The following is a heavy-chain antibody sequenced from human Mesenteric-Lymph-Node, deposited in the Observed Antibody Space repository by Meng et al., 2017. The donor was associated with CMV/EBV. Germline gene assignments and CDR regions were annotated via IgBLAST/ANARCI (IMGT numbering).Heavy chain of an antibody. CDR2: IYYSGST. CDR3: ARVKGRTGYFDS. Sequence: TVSGDSLSSCSSFWSWVRPPPGKGLEWVGPIYYSGSTDHNPSLTSRVTILVDTSKNQFSLNLNSVTAADTAVYYCARVKGRTGYFDSWGQGTLVTVSS. J-gene: IGHJ4*02. CDR1: GDSLSSCSSF. V-gene: IGHV4-61*01. D-gene: IGHD3-10*01.